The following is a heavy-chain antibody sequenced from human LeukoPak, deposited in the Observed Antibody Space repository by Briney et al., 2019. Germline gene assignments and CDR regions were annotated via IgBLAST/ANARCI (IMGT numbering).Heavy chain of an antibody. CDR1: GFTFSDYY. Sequence: GGSLRLSCAASGFTFSDYYMSWIRQAPGKGLEWVSYISSSSSYTNYADSVKGRFTISRDNAKNSLYLQMNSLRAEDTAVYYCARDIVVPAAINWFDPWGQGTLVAVSS. V-gene: IGHV3-11*05. J-gene: IGHJ5*02. CDR2: ISSSSSYT. D-gene: IGHD2-2*01. CDR3: ARDIVVPAAINWFDP.